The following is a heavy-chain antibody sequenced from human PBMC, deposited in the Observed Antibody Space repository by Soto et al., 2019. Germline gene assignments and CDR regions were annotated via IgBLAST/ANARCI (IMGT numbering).Heavy chain of an antibody. D-gene: IGHD6-13*01. CDR1: GFTFSSYA. J-gene: IGHJ6*02. CDR3: ATLISSSWLYYYYGMDV. V-gene: IGHV3-23*01. CDR2: ISGSGGST. Sequence: GSLRLSCAASGFTFSSYAMSWVRQAPGKGLEWVSAISGSGGSTYYADSVKGRFTISRDNSKNTLYLQMNSLRAEDTAVYYCATLISSSWLYYYYGMDVWGQGTTVTVSS.